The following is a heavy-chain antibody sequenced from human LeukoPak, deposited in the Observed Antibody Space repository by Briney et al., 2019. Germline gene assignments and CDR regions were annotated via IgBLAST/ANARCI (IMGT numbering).Heavy chain of an antibody. Sequence: SVKVSCKASGFTFTSSAMQWVRQARGQRLEWIGWIVVCSGNTNYAQKFQERVTITRDMSTSTAYMELSSLRSEDTAVYYCAADGDCSGGSCPGDYYGMDVWGQGTTVTVSS. CDR2: IVVCSGNT. V-gene: IGHV1-58*02. CDR1: GFTFTSSA. D-gene: IGHD2-15*01. J-gene: IGHJ6*02. CDR3: AADGDCSGGSCPGDYYGMDV.